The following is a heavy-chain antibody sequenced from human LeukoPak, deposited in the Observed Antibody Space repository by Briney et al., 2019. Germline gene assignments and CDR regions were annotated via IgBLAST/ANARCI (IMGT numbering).Heavy chain of an antibody. V-gene: IGHV1-2*02. CDR1: GYTFTSYA. CDR2: INPNSGGT. D-gene: IGHD3-10*01. J-gene: IGHJ6*03. CDR3: ARDRGSGTYYMDV. Sequence: ASVKVSCKASGYTFTSYAMNWVRQAPGQGLEWMGWINPNSGGTNYAQKFQGRVTMTRDTSISTAYMELSRLRSDDTAVYYCARDRGSGTYYMDVWGKGTTVTVSS.